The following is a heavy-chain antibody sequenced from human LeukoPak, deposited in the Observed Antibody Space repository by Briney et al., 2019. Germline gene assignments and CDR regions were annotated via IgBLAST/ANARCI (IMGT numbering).Heavy chain of an antibody. V-gene: IGHV3-48*03. J-gene: IGHJ4*02. CDR2: ISFSDSYK. Sequence: GGSLRLSCAASGFTVSTYEMNWVRQAPGKGLEWVSYISFSDSYKYYADSVKGRFTISRDNAKNSLYLQMNGLRAEDTAVYYCARDLRLWSTDYWGQGSLVTVSS. CDR1: GFTVSTYE. D-gene: IGHD5-18*01. CDR3: ARDLRLWSTDY.